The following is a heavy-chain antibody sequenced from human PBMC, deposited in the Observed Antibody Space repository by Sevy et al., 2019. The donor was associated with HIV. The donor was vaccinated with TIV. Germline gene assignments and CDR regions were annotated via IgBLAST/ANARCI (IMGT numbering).Heavy chain of an antibody. J-gene: IGHJ4*02. Sequence: VGSLRLSCAASGFTFSTYAMTWVRQGPGKGLEWVSSISASGGSTFYADSVKGRFTISRDNSKNTLYLQMNSLRADDTAVYYCAKRNTNWGQGTLVTVSS. CDR2: ISASGGST. CDR1: GFTFSTYA. V-gene: IGHV3-23*01. CDR3: AKRNTN.